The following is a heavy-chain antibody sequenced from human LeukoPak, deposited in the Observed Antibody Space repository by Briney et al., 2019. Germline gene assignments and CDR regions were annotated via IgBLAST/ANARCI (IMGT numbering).Heavy chain of an antibody. D-gene: IGHD3-22*01. Sequence: GASVKVSCKASGGTFSSYAISWVRQAPGQGLEWMGWISAYNGNTNYAQKLQGRVTMTTDTSTSTAYMELRSLRSDDTAVYYCARVLYDSSGYYLGYWGQGTLVTVSS. CDR3: ARVLYDSSGYYLGY. CDR2: ISAYNGNT. CDR1: GGTFSSYA. J-gene: IGHJ4*02. V-gene: IGHV1-18*01.